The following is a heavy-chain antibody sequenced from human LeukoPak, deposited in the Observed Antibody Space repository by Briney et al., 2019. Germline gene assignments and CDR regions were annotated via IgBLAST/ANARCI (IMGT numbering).Heavy chain of an antibody. D-gene: IGHD6-19*01. V-gene: IGHV1-24*01. CDR2: FDPEDGET. CDR1: GYTLTELS. CDR3: ATGSSGWYDGWFDP. Sequence: ASVKVSCKVSGYTLTELSMHWLRQAPGKGLEWMGGFDPEDGETIYAQKFQGRATMTEDTSTDTAYMELSSLRSEDTAVYYCATGSSGWYDGWFDPWGQGTLVTVSS. J-gene: IGHJ5*02.